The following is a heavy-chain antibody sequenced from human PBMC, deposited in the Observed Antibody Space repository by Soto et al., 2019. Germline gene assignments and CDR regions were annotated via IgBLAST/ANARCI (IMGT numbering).Heavy chain of an antibody. Sequence: SETLSLTCAVYGGSFSGYYWSWIRQPPGKGLEWIGEINHSGSTNYNPSLKSRVTISVDTSKNQFSLKLSSVTAADTAVYYCARVRLKQQLVKYYYYYYGMDVWGQGTTVTVSS. CDR3: ARVRLKQQLVKYYYYYYGMDV. CDR1: GGSFSGYY. V-gene: IGHV4-34*01. D-gene: IGHD6-13*01. J-gene: IGHJ6*02. CDR2: INHSGST.